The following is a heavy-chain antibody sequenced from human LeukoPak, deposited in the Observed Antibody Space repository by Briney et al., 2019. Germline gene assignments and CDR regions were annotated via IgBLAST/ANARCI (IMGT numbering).Heavy chain of an antibody. CDR3: ARDHVVWGPGSRPHSYYGMDV. D-gene: IGHD3-10*01. J-gene: IGHJ6*02. CDR2: IYTSGST. Sequence: SETLSLTCTVSGGSISSYYWSWILQPAGKGLEWIGRIYTSGSTNYNPSLKSRVTMSVDTSKNQFSLKLSSVTAADTAVYYCARDHVVWGPGSRPHSYYGMDVWGQGTTVTVSS. V-gene: IGHV4-4*07. CDR1: GGSISSYY.